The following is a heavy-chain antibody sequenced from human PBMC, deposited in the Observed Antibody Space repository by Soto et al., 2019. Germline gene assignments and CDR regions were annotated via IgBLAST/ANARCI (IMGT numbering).Heavy chain of an antibody. CDR2: IGSGGDT. CDR1: GFTLSSYD. J-gene: IGHJ6*02. CDR3: TRKTAPTGMEF. D-gene: IGHD2-21*02. Sequence: EVQLVESGGGLVQPGGSLRLSCAASGFTLSSYDIHWVRQATGEGLAWVSGIGSGGDTHYADSVKSRFIISTEDGKNALHRQMTDLTAGDSAVYYCTRKTAPTGMEFWGQGATVTVSS. V-gene: IGHV3-13*01.